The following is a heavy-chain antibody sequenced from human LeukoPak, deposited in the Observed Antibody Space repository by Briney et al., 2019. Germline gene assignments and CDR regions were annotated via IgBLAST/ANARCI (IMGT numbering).Heavy chain of an antibody. CDR1: GFTFSSYA. J-gene: IGHJ6*02. D-gene: IGHD2-2*01. CDR3: AKLVVPPFLEGMDV. V-gene: IGHV3-23*01. CDR2: ISGSGGST. Sequence: GGSLRLSCAASGFTFSSYAMSWVRQAPGKGLEWVSAISGSGGSTYYADSVKGRFTISRDNARNTLYLQMSSLRAEDTAVYYCAKLVVPPFLEGMDVWGQGTTVTVSS.